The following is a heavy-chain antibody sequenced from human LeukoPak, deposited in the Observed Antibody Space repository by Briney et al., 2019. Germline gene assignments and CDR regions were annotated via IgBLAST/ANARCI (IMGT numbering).Heavy chain of an antibody. V-gene: IGHV3-7*01. CDR1: GFTFSSYW. CDR2: IKQDGSEK. D-gene: IGHD1-1*01. J-gene: IGHJ6*03. Sequence: GGSLGLSCAASGFTFSSYWMSWVRQAPGKGLEWVANIKQDGSEKYYVDSVKGRFTISRDNAKNSLYLQMNSLRAEDTAVYYCARGKRPTRSPSGPYMDVWGKGTTVTVSS. CDR3: ARGKRPTRSPSGPYMDV.